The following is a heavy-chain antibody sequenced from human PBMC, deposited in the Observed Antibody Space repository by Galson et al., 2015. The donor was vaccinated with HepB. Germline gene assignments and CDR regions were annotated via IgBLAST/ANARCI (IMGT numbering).Heavy chain of an antibody. CDR2: ISYDGSNK. J-gene: IGHJ5*02. CDR3: ARDRSRIAAAGPSWFDP. CDR1: GFTFSSYA. V-gene: IGHV3-30*04. D-gene: IGHD6-13*01. Sequence: LRLSCAASGFTFSSYAMHWVRQAPGKGLEWVAVISYDGSNKYYADSVKGRFTISRDNSKNTLYLQMNSLRAEDTAVYYCARDRSRIAAAGPSWFDPWGQGTLVTVSS.